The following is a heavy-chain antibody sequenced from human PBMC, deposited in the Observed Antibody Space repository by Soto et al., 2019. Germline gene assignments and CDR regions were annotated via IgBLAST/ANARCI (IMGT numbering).Heavy chain of an antibody. V-gene: IGHV3-48*02. D-gene: IGHD6-19*01. Sequence: EVQLVESGGNLVQPGGSLRLSRAASGFRFSIYSMNWVRQAPGKGLEWSAYITSDTKTIKYADSVRGRFTISRDNGKNSVYLQMNSLRDEDTAVYYCARSVEGHFDYWGQGTVVTVSA. CDR2: ITSDTKTI. CDR1: GFRFSIYS. CDR3: ARSVEGHFDY. J-gene: IGHJ4*02.